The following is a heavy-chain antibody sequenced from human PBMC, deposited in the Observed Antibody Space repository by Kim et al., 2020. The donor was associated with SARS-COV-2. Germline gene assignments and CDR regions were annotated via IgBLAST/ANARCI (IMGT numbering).Heavy chain of an antibody. Sequence: GGSLGLSCTVSGFTFNNYGMHWVRKGPGKGLEWVAFISYEGSKKQYLDSLKDRFTISRDYSKNTLYLQMNSPRAEDTAVYYCAKQGGIFELYTYYVMDVWVKGTTVTFSS. J-gene: IGHJ6*04. D-gene: IGHD2-15*01. V-gene: IGHV3-30*18. CDR3: AKQGGIFELYTYYVMDV. CDR2: ISYEGSKK. CDR1: GFTFNNYG.